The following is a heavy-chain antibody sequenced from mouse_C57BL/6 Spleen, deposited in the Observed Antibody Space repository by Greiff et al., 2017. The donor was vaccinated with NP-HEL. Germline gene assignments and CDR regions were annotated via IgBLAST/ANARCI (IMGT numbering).Heavy chain of an antibody. Sequence: EVQLQQSGAELVKPGASVKLSCTASGFDISDYYMHWVKQRTEQGLEWIGRIDPEDGDTKYDSKFQGKATMTADTSSNTAYLQLSSLTSEDTAVYYCARGSRYWYFDVWGTGTTVTVSS. D-gene: IGHD1-1*01. V-gene: IGHV14-2*01. CDR1: GFDISDYY. CDR2: IDPEDGDT. CDR3: ARGSRYWYFDV. J-gene: IGHJ1*03.